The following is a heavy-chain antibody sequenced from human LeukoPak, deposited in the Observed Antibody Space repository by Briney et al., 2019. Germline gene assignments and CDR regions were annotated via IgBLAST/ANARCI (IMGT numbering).Heavy chain of an antibody. J-gene: IGHJ4*02. D-gene: IGHD2-21*02. Sequence: PGGSLRPSCAASGFTFSSYGMHWVRQAPGKGLEWVAVIWYDGSNKYYADSVKGRFTISRDNSKNTLYLQMNSLTAEDTAVYYCAKEEEAYCGGDCYSTAGYWGQGTLVTVS. CDR2: IWYDGSNK. V-gene: IGHV3-33*06. CDR1: GFTFSSYG. CDR3: AKEEEAYCGGDCYSTAGY.